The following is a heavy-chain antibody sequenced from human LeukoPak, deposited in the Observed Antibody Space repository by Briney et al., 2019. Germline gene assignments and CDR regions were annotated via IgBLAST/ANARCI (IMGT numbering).Heavy chain of an antibody. J-gene: IGHJ4*02. CDR2: ISSRGDTI. D-gene: IGHD4-23*01. CDR1: GFTFTDYF. Sequence: GGSLRLSCVASGFTFTDYFMSWIRQAPGKGLEWVSYISSRGDTIFYADSVKGRFTISRDNAKNSLYLQMNSLRAEDTAVYYCASDFWDYGGDYWGQGTTVTVSP. V-gene: IGHV3-11*01. CDR3: ASDFWDYGGDY.